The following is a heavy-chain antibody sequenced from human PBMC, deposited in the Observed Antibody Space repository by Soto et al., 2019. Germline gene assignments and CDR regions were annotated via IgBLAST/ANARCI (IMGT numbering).Heavy chain of an antibody. CDR1: GGTFSSYA. J-gene: IGHJ6*02. Sequence: QVQLVQSGAEVKKPGSSVKVSCKASGGTFSSYAISWVRQAPGQGLEWMGGIIPIFGTANYAQKFQGRVTITADESTSTAYMELSSLRSEDTAVYYCARDGQFSSPKRAVVDYYYGMDVWGQGTTVTVSS. V-gene: IGHV1-69*01. CDR3: ARDGQFSSPKRAVVDYYYGMDV. D-gene: IGHD5-18*01. CDR2: IIPIFGTA.